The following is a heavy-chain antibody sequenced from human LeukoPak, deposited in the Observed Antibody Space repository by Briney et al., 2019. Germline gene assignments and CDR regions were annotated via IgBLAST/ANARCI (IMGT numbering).Heavy chain of an antibody. J-gene: IGHJ4*02. D-gene: IGHD6-19*01. Sequence: GRSLRLSCTASGFMFSNYVMHWVRQAPGKGLEWVAVIAHDSSQKYYADSVKGRFTISRDNSKNTLYLQMNSLRVEDTAVYYCARDLSHSSGWFFAYWGQGTLITVSS. CDR3: ARDLSHSSGWFFAY. CDR1: GFMFSNYV. CDR2: IAHDSSQK. V-gene: IGHV3-30*04.